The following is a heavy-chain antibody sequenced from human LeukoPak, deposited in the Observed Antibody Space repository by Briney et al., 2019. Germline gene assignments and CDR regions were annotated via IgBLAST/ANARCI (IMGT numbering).Heavy chain of an antibody. V-gene: IGHV1-24*01. CDR2: FDPEDGET. J-gene: IGHJ4*02. D-gene: IGHD3-22*01. Sequence: ASVKVSCKVSGYTLTELSMHWVRQAPGKGLEWMGGFDPEDGETIYAQKFQGRVTMTEDTSTDTAHMELSSLRSEDTAVYYCATSFRPPIEDSYYYDSSGYFVDYWGQGTLVTVSS. CDR3: ATSFRPPIEDSYYYDSSGYFVDY. CDR1: GYTLTELS.